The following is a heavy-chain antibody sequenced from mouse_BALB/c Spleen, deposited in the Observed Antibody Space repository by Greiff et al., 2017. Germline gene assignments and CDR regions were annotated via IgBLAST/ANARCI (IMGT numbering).Heavy chain of an antibody. CDR1: GFNIKDYY. V-gene: IGHV14-1*02. Sequence: VQLQQSGAELVRPGALVKLSCKASGFNIKDYYMHWVKQSPEQGLEWIGWIDPENGNTIYDPKFQGKASITADTSSNTAYLQLSSLTSEDTAVYYCARLGPLYYGNYWGQGTTLTVSS. J-gene: IGHJ2*01. CDR2: IDPENGNT. CDR3: ARLGPLYYGNY. D-gene: IGHD1-1*01.